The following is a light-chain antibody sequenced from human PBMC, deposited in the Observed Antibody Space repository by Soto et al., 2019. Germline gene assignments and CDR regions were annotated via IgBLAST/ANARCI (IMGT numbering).Light chain of an antibody. CDR3: CSYAGSSSFRVL. V-gene: IGLV2-11*01. Sequence: QSALTQPRSVSGSPGQSVTISCTGTNSDVGTYNYVSWYQQHPDKAPKLIIYDVTKRPSGVPDRFSGSKSGNTASLIISGLQAADEAEYYCCCCSYAGSSSFRVLFGGGTQLTVL. CDR1: NSDVGTYNY. J-gene: IGLJ2*01. CDR2: DVT.